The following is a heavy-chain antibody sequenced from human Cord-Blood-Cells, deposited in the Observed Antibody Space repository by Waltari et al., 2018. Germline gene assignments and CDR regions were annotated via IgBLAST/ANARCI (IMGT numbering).Heavy chain of an antibody. V-gene: IGHV3-64*01. J-gene: IGHJ3*02. CDR3: ARGHSSSWYAFDI. CDR2: ISSNGGST. D-gene: IGHD6-13*01. CDR1: GLPLSSYA. Sequence: EVQLVEAGGGLVQPGGALRRSGAASGLPLSSYAMHGVRQAPGKGLEYFSAISSNGGSTYYANSVKGRFTISRDNSKNTLYLQMGSLRAEDMAVYYCARGHSSSWYAFDIWGQGTMVTVSS.